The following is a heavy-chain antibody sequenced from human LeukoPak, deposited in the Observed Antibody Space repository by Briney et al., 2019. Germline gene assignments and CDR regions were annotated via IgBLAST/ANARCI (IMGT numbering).Heavy chain of an antibody. CDR2: ISSSSSYI. D-gene: IGHD3-16*01. CDR3: ARDPGGWFDP. Sequence: TGGSLRLSCAASGFTFSSYSMNWVRQAPGKGLEWVSSISSSSSYIYYADSVKGRFTISRDNAKNTLYLQMNSLRAEDTAVYYCARDPGGWFDPWGQGTLVTVSS. V-gene: IGHV3-21*04. J-gene: IGHJ5*02. CDR1: GFTFSSYS.